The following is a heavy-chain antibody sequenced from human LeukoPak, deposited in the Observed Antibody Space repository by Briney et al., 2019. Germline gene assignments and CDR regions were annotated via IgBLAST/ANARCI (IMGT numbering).Heavy chain of an antibody. D-gene: IGHD2-2*01. CDR1: GGSFSGYY. CDR2: IDHSGST. J-gene: IGHJ2*01. Sequence: SETLSLTCAVYGGSFSGYYWSWIRQPPGKGLEWIGEIDHSGSTNYNPSLKSRVTISVDTSKNQFSLKLSSVTAADTAVYYCASYAKDIVVLPAASIYWYFDLWGRGTLVTVSS. V-gene: IGHV4-34*01. CDR3: ASYAKDIVVLPAASIYWYFDL.